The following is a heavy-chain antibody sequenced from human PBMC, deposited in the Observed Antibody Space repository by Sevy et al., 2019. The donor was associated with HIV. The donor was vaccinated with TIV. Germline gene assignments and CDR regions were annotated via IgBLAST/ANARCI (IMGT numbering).Heavy chain of an antibody. CDR2: INQDGSTQ. J-gene: IGHJ4*02. CDR1: GFSFNSYD. D-gene: IGHD6-13*01. V-gene: IGHV3-7*01. CDR3: ARAIAAAAGF. Sequence: GGSLRLSCAASGFSFNSYDMNWVRQAPGKGLEWLANINQDGSTQYYAASVKGRFTISRDNAKNLVYLQMNTMRPEDTGLYYCARAIAAAAGFWGQGTLVTVSS.